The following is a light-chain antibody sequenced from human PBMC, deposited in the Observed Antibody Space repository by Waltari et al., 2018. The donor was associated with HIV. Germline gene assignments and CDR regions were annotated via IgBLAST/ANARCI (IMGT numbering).Light chain of an antibody. CDR1: SSDVGGYNY. CDR2: EVS. CDR3: SSYTSSSTVV. Sequence: QSALTQPASGQSITISCTGTSSDVGGYNYVSWYQQHPCKAPTLMIYEVSNRPSGVSKRFSCSNSGNKASLTIAGLQAEEEADYYCSSYTSSSTVVFGGGTKLTVL. V-gene: IGLV2-14*01. J-gene: IGLJ2*01.